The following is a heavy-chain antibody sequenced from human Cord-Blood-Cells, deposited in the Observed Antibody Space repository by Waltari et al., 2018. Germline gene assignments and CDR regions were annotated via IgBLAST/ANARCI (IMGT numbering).Heavy chain of an antibody. CDR1: GFTFSSYW. D-gene: IGHD3-22*01. V-gene: IGHV3-7*01. J-gene: IGHJ4*02. Sequence: EVQLVESGGGLVQPGGSLRLSCAASGFTFSSYWLSWFRPAPGKGLEWVANIKQDGSEKYYVDSVKGRFTISRDNAKNSLYLQMNSLRAEDTAVYYCARSYYDSSGYFDYWGQGTLVTVSS. CDR2: IKQDGSEK. CDR3: ARSYYDSSGYFDY.